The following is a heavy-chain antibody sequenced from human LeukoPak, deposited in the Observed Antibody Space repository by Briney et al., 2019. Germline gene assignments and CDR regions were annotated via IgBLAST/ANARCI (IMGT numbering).Heavy chain of an antibody. CDR1: GFNFSSHT. V-gene: IGHV3-21*01. Sequence: GGSLRLSCAASGFNFSSHTLNWVRQAPGNGLVWVLSISSTSISIKYADSVRGRFSVSRAIARNSLYLQMNRLRVEDAAVYYCGRVWSRTGVDYIRDVWGKGTGVTVPS. CDR2: ISSTSISI. D-gene: IGHD1-1*01. J-gene: IGHJ6*04. CDR3: GRVWSRTGVDYIRDV.